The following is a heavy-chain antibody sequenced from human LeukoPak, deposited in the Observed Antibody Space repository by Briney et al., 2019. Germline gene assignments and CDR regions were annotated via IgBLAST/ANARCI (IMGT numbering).Heavy chain of an antibody. D-gene: IGHD3-10*01. CDR3: ARGGWFGELLFDY. CDR1: GFTFYDYG. J-gene: IGHJ4*02. Sequence: GGSLRLSCAASGFTFYDYGMSRVRQAPGKGLEWVSGINWNGGSTGYADSVKGRFTISRDNAKNSLYLRMNSLRAEDTALYYCARGGWFGELLFDYWGQGTLVTVSS. CDR2: INWNGGST. V-gene: IGHV3-20*04.